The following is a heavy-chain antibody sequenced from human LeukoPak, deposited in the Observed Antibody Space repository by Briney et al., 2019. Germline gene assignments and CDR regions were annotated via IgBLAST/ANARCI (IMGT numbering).Heavy chain of an antibody. D-gene: IGHD3-10*01. CDR2: IYYSGSTY. J-gene: IGHJ4*02. V-gene: IGHV4-59*08. CDR1: GGSISSYY. CDR3: ARHYYSGSGSYRPFDY. Sequence: SETLSLTCTVSGGSISSYYWSWIRQPPGKGLEWIGYIYYSGSTYYYNPSLKSRVTMSVDTSKNQFSLKLSSVTAADTAVYYCARHYYSGSGSYRPFDYWGQGTLVTVSS.